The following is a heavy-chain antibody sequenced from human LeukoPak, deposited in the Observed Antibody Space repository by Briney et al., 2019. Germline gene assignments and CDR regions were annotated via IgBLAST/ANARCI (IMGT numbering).Heavy chain of an antibody. V-gene: IGHV4-34*01. CDR2: IYYSGRT. CDR3: ARLLPYGSGSYWSLDY. Sequence: SETLSLTCAVYGVSFSGYYWSWIRQPPGKGLEWIGSIYYSGRTYYNPSLESRVTISIHTSKNQFSLKLSSVTAADTAVYYCARLLPYGSGSYWSLDYWGQGTLVTVSS. D-gene: IGHD3-10*01. CDR1: GVSFSGYY. J-gene: IGHJ4*02.